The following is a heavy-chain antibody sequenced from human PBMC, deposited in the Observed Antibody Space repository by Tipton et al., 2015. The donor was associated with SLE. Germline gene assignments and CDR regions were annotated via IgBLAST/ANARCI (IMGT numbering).Heavy chain of an antibody. CDR2: INHSGGT. CDR1: GGSFSAYY. J-gene: IGHJ4*02. Sequence: TLSLTCAVYGGSFSAYYWSWIRQPPGKGLEWIGEINHSGGTNYNPSLKSRVTISVDPSKNQFSLKLSSVTSADTAVYYCARVGILTGYYFYFDYWGQGTLLTVSS. CDR3: ARVGILTGYYFYFDY. V-gene: IGHV4-34*01. D-gene: IGHD3-9*01.